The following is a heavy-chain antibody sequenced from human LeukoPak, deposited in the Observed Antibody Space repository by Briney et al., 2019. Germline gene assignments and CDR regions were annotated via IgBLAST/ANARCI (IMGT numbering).Heavy chain of an antibody. V-gene: IGHV1-69*06. CDR1: GGTFSSYA. J-gene: IGHJ6*04. D-gene: IGHD6-13*01. CDR3: ARPDSSSYLSHGMDV. Sequence: ASVKVSCKASGGTFSSYAISWVRQAPGQGLEWMGGIIPIFGTANYAQKIQGRVTITADKSTSTAYMELSSLRSEDTAVYYCARPDSSSYLSHGMDVWGKGTTVTVSS. CDR2: IIPIFGTA.